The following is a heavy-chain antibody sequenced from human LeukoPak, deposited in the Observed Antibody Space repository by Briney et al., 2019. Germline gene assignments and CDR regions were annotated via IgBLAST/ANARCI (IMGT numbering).Heavy chain of an antibody. CDR2: ISYDGSNK. CDR1: GFTFSSYA. J-gene: IGHJ4*02. Sequence: GRSLRLSCAASGFTFSSYAMHWVRQAPGTGLEWVAVISYDGSNKYYADSVKGRFTISRDNSKNTLYLQMNSLRAEDTDVYYCASVDFDSSFDYWGQGTLVTVSS. D-gene: IGHD3-9*01. CDR3: ASVDFDSSFDY. V-gene: IGHV3-30*01.